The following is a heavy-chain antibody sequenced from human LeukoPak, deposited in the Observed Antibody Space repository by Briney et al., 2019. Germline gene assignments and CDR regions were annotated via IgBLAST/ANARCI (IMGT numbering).Heavy chain of an antibody. V-gene: IGHV3-30-3*01. D-gene: IGHD4-17*01. Sequence: GRSLRLSCAASGFTFSSYAMHWVRQAPGKGLEWVAVISYDGSNKYYADSVKGRFTISRDNSKNTLYLQMNSLRAEDTAVYYCAKDIYGDYSLFDYWGQGTLVTVSS. CDR3: AKDIYGDYSLFDY. CDR2: ISYDGSNK. J-gene: IGHJ4*02. CDR1: GFTFSSYA.